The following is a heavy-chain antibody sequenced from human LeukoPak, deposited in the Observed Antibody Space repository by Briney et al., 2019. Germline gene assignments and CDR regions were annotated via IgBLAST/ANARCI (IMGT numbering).Heavy chain of an antibody. J-gene: IGHJ4*02. D-gene: IGHD3-10*01. Sequence: GGSLRLSCAASGFTFSSYAMYWVRQAPGKGLEWVAVISYDGSNKYYADSVKGRFTISRDNSKNTLYLQVNSLRAEDTAVYYCAREGNPLLWFGELDYWGQGTLVTVSS. V-gene: IGHV3-30-3*01. CDR3: AREGNPLLWFGELDY. CDR2: ISYDGSNK. CDR1: GFTFSSYA.